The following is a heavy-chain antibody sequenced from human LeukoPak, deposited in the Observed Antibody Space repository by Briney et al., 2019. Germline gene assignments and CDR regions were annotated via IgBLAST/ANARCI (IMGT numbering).Heavy chain of an antibody. CDR2: IYYSGST. D-gene: IGHD6-13*01. V-gene: IGHV4-39*07. CDR3: ARRGSSWYGAMGWFDP. J-gene: IGHJ5*02. Sequence: PSETLSLACTVSGGSISSSSYYWGWIRQPPGKGLEWIGSIYYSGSTYYKPSLKSRVTISVDTSKNQFSLKLSSVTAADTAVYYCARRGSSWYGAMGWFDPWGQGTLVTVSS. CDR1: GGSISSSSYY.